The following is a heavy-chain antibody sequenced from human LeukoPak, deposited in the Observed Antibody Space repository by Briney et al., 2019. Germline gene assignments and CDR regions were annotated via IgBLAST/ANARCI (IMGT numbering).Heavy chain of an antibody. J-gene: IGHJ4*02. Sequence: PSETLSLTCTVSGGSISSYYWSWIRQPPGKGLEWIGYIYYSGSANYNPSLKSRVTISVDTSKNQFSLKLSSVTAADTAVYYCARVGGSYYRFDYWGQGTLVTVSS. D-gene: IGHD1-26*01. CDR2: IYYSGSA. CDR3: ARVGGSYYRFDY. V-gene: IGHV4-59*01. CDR1: GGSISSYY.